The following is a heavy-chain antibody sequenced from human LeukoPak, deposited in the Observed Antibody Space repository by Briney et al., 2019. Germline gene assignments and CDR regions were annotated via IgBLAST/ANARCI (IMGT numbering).Heavy chain of an antibody. V-gene: IGHV4-39*01. D-gene: IGHD2-21*01. J-gene: IGHJ4*02. Sequence: KPSETLSLTYTVSGGSIINNNYFWAWIRQPPGKGLECIGSIYYSGSPYYNPSLKSRVTISVDTSKNQFSLRLSSVTAADTAVYHCATMALTRAIPFFDYWGQGTLVTVSS. CDR3: ATMALTRAIPFFDY. CDR1: GGSIINNNYF. CDR2: IYYSGSP.